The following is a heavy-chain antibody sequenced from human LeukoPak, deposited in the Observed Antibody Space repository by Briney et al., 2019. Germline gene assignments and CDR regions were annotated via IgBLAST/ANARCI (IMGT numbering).Heavy chain of an antibody. Sequence: GGSLRLSCAASGFTFSSYWIHWVRQAPGKGLVWVARINSDGSSKNYADSVKGRFTISRENAKSTLYLQMNSLRAEDTAVYYCARLLSGSYRMGYFDYWGQGTLVTVSS. CDR3: ARLLSGSYRMGYFDY. D-gene: IGHD3-16*02. CDR1: GFTFSSYW. J-gene: IGHJ4*02. V-gene: IGHV3-74*01. CDR2: INSDGSSK.